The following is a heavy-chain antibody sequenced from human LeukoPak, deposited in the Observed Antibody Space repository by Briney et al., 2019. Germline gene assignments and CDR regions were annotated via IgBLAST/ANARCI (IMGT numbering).Heavy chain of an antibody. J-gene: IGHJ4*02. Sequence: PGRSLRLSCAASGFTFDDYAMHWVRQAPRKGLEWVSGISWNSGSIGYADSVKGRFTISRDNAKNSLYLQMNSLRAEDTALYYCAKEVAARPLRAFDYWGQGTLVTVSS. D-gene: IGHD6-6*01. CDR3: AKEVAARPLRAFDY. V-gene: IGHV3-9*01. CDR2: ISWNSGSI. CDR1: GFTFDDYA.